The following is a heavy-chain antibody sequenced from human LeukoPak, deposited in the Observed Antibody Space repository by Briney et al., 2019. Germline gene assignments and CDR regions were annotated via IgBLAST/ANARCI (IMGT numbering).Heavy chain of an antibody. J-gene: IGHJ4*02. CDR2: FSGSGGST. V-gene: IGHV3-23*01. Sequence: GGSLRLSCAASGFIFSNYAMSWVRQAPGKGLQWVSAFSGSGGSTYYADSVKGRFTISRDNSRNTLYLQMNSLKAEDTAVYYCARSGLSRFGFWGQGTLVTVSS. CDR3: ARSGLSRFGF. CDR1: GFIFSNYA. D-gene: IGHD2/OR15-2a*01.